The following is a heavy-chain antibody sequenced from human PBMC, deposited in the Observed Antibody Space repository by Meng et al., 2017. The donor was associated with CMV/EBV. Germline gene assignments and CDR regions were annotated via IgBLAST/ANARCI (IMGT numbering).Heavy chain of an antibody. D-gene: IGHD2-2*01. CDR3: AGTCTSCNNWFDP. Sequence: ASVKVSCKASGYTFTGYYMHWVRQAPGQGLEWMGWINPNSGGTNYAQKFQGRVTMTRDTSISTAYMELSRLRSDDTAVYYCAGTCTSCNNWFDPWGRGTLVTVSS. V-gene: IGHV1-2*02. J-gene: IGHJ5*02. CDR1: GYTFTGYY. CDR2: INPNSGGT.